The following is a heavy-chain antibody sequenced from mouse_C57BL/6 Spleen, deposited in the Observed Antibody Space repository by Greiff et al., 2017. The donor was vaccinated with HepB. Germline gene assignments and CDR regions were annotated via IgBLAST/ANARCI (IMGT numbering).Heavy chain of an antibody. CDR2: IRSKSNNYAT. J-gene: IGHJ2*01. CDR3: VRGGGYFDY. D-gene: IGHD1-1*02. Sequence: VQLKESGGGLVQPKGSLKLSCAASGFSFNTYAMNWVRQAPGKGLEWVARIRSKSNNYATYYADSVKDRFTISRDDSESMLYLQMNNLKTEDTAMYYCVRGGGYFDYWGQGTTLTVSS. CDR1: GFSFNTYA. V-gene: IGHV10-1*01.